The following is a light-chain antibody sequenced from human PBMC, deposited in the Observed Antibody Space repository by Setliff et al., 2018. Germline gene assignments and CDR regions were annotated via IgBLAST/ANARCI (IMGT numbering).Light chain of an antibody. V-gene: IGLV2-14*01. J-gene: IGLJ1*01. CDR1: IGDVGAYDL. CDR3: SAYTSSSTEV. Sequence: QSALAQPASVSGSPGQSITISCSGTIGDVGAYDLVSWYQHHPGKAPKLVIYEVTNRPSGISNRFSGSKSGNSASLIISGLQAEDEADYYCSAYTSSSTEVFGTGTKVTVL. CDR2: EVT.